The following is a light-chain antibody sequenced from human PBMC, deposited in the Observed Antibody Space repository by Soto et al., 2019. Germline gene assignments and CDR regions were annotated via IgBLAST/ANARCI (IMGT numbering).Light chain of an antibody. V-gene: IGLV2-11*01. CDR3: CSFAGTYTVV. Sequence: QSALTQPRSVSGSPGQSVTISCTGTGTDVGAYDFVSWYQQHPGKAPKLMIYDVSKRPSGVPDRYSVSKSGNTASLTISGLQADDEADYYCCSFAGTYTVVFGGGTKVTVL. CDR1: GTDVGAYDF. J-gene: IGLJ2*01. CDR2: DVS.